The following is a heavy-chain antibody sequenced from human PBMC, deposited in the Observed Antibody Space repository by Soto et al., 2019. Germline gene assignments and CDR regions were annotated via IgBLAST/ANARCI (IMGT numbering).Heavy chain of an antibody. CDR2: ISSNGGST. CDR1: GFTFSSYA. V-gene: IGHV3-64D*08. Sequence: GGSLRLSCSASGFTFSSYAMHWVRQAPGKGLEYVSAISSNGGSTYYADSVKGRFTISRDNSKNTLYLQMSSLRAEDTAVYYCVKDRLDVDTAMVSWFDPWGQGTLVTVSS. CDR3: VKDRLDVDTAMVSWFDP. D-gene: IGHD5-18*01. J-gene: IGHJ5*02.